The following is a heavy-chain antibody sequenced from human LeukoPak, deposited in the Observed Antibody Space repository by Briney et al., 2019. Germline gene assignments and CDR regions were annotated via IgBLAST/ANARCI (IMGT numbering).Heavy chain of an antibody. J-gene: IGHJ4*02. CDR2: FDPEDGET. CDR1: GGTLSSYA. V-gene: IGHV1-24*01. CDR3: ATDARTIFGVVIPGY. Sequence: ASVKVSCKASGGTLSSYAISWVRQAPGKGLEWMGGFDPEDGETIYAQKFQGRVTMTEDTSTDTAYMELSSLRSEDTAVYYCATDARTIFGVVIPGYWGQGTLVTVSS. D-gene: IGHD3-3*01.